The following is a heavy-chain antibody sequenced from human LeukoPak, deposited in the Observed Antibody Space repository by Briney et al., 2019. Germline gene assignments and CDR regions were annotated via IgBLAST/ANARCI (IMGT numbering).Heavy chain of an antibody. CDR3: ARQTGDDALDI. V-gene: IGHV1-2*06. CDR1: GYTLTGHY. J-gene: IGHJ3*02. CDR2: ISPHSGFT. Sequence: ASVKVSCKASGYTLTGHYIHWVRQAPGQGLEWMGRISPHSGFTMYPQRFQGRVTMTRDTSISTAFLEVRRLRSDDTAAYYCARQTGDDALDIWGQGTMITVYS. D-gene: IGHD7-27*01.